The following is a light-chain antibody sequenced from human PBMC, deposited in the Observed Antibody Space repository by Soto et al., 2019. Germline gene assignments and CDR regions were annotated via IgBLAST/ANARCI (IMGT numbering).Light chain of an antibody. CDR3: SSYTTSNTRQIV. J-gene: IGLJ1*01. CDR2: DVS. Sequence: QSALNQPASGYGSPGQSITISCTGTSSDVGGYNYVSWYQHHPGKAPKLLIYDVSNRPSGVSNRFSGSKSDNTASLTISGLQPEDEADYYCSSYTTSNTRQIVFGTGTKVTV. V-gene: IGLV2-14*03. CDR1: SSDVGGYNY.